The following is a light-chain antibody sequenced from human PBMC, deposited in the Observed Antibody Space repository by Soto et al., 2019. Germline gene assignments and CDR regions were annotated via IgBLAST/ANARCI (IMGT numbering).Light chain of an antibody. J-gene: IGKJ4*01. CDR3: QQYGTSFI. CDR1: QSVSSSY. V-gene: IGKV3-20*01. CDR2: GAS. Sequence: EIVLTQSPGTLSLSPGERATLSCRASQSVSSSYLAWYQQKLGQAPRLLIYGASSRSTGIPDRFSGSGSGTDFTLSISRLEPEGFAVYYCQQYGTSFIFGGGTKVDSK.